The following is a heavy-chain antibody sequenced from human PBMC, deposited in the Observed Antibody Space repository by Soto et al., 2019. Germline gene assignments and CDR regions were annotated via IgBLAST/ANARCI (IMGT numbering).Heavy chain of an antibody. CDR1: GGSISSGDYY. CDR2: IYYSGST. CDR3: ARASIAAAGGDAFDI. V-gene: IGHV4-30-4*08. D-gene: IGHD6-13*01. Sequence: SETLSLTCTVSGGSISSGDYYWSWIRLPPGKGLEWIGYIYYSGSTYYNPSLKSRVTISVDTSKNQFSLKLSSVTAADTAVYYCARASIAAAGGDAFDIWGQGTMVTVSS. J-gene: IGHJ3*02.